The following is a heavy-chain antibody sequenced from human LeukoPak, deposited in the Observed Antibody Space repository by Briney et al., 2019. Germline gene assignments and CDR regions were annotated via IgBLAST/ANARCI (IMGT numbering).Heavy chain of an antibody. J-gene: IGHJ4*02. V-gene: IGHV3-33*01. D-gene: IGHD6-13*01. CDR1: GFTFSSYG. CDR2: IWYDGGNK. Sequence: PGRSLRLSCAASGFTFSSYGMHWVRQAPGKGLEWVAVIWYDGGNKYYADSVKGRFTISRDNSKNTLYLQMNSLRAEDTAVYYCARMSSSSWFVCDYWGQGTLVTVSS. CDR3: ARMSSSSWFVCDY.